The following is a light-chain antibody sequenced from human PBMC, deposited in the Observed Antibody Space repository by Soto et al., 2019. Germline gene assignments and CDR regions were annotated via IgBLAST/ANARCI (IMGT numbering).Light chain of an antibody. Sequence: EIVLTQSPGTLSLSPGERATLSCRASQSVSSSYLAWYQQKPGQAPRLLIYGASSRATGIPDRLSGSGSGTDFTLTISRLEPEDFAAYYCQQYGSSITFGQGTRLEI. J-gene: IGKJ5*01. CDR3: QQYGSSIT. V-gene: IGKV3-20*01. CDR2: GAS. CDR1: QSVSSSY.